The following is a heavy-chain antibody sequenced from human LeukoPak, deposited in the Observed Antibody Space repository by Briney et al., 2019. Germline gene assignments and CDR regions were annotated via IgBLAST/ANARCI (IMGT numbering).Heavy chain of an antibody. CDR3: ARGYSSSWYFNWFDP. Sequence: SETLSLTCTVSGGSFSSSDYYWGWIRQPPGKGLEWIGSIYYSGTTYYNPSLKSRVTISVDTSKNQFSLKLTSVTAADTAVYYCARGYSSSWYFNWFDPWGQGTLVTVSS. CDR1: GGSFSSSDYY. CDR2: IYYSGTT. D-gene: IGHD6-13*01. V-gene: IGHV4-39*07. J-gene: IGHJ5*02.